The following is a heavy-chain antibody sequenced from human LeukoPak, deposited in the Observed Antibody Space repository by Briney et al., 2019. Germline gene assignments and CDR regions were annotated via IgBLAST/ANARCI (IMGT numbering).Heavy chain of an antibody. Sequence: GASVKVSCKASVYTFTSYVISWVRQAPGQGLEWMGWISAYNGNTNYAQKLQGRVTMTTDTSTSTAYMELRSLRSDDTAVYYCARANYYDSSGYSGYWGQGTLVTVSS. J-gene: IGHJ4*02. CDR2: ISAYNGNT. V-gene: IGHV1-18*01. CDR1: VYTFTSYV. D-gene: IGHD3-22*01. CDR3: ARANYYDSSGYSGY.